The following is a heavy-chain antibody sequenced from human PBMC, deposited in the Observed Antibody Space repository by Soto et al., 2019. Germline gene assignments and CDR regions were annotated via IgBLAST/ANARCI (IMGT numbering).Heavy chain of an antibody. D-gene: IGHD2-2*01. V-gene: IGHV1-18*01. Sequence: ASVKVSCKASGYTFTSYGISWVRQAPGQGLEWMGWISAYNGNTNYAQKLQGRVTRTTDTSTSTAYMELRSLRSDDTAVYYCARERISCSSTSCYVNWFDPWGQGTLVTVSS. CDR3: ARERISCSSTSCYVNWFDP. J-gene: IGHJ5*02. CDR2: ISAYNGNT. CDR1: GYTFTSYG.